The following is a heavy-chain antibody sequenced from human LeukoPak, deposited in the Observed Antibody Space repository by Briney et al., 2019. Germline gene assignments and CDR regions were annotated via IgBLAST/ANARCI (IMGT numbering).Heavy chain of an antibody. V-gene: IGHV1-18*01. Sequence: ASVKVSCKASGYTFDNYGISWVRQAPGQRLAWMGWISGYNRIRKYAQRLQGRVTLTTDTSTSTVYMELRSLRSDGTAIYYCARDGLRSEWSYFDYWGQGTLVTVSS. CDR1: GYTFDNYG. CDR2: ISGYNRIR. CDR3: ARDGLRSEWSYFDY. D-gene: IGHD3-3*01. J-gene: IGHJ4*02.